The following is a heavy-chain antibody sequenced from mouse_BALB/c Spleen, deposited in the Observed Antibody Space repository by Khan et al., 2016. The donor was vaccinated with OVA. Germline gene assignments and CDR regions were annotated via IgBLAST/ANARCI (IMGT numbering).Heavy chain of an antibody. CDR1: GYSITSDYA. CDR2: ISYSGST. D-gene: IGHD4-1*01. Sequence: EVKLEESGPGLVKPSQSLSLTCTVTGYSITSDYAWNWIRQFPGNKLEWMGYISYSGSTTYNPSLKSRISITREPSKDQFFLQLKSVTSEDTATYYCASELGRYYALDYWGQGTSVTVSS. J-gene: IGHJ4*01. V-gene: IGHV3-2*02. CDR3: ASELGRYYALDY.